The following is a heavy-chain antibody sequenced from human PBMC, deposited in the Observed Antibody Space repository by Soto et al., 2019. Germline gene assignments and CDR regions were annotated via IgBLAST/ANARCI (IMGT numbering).Heavy chain of an antibody. CDR2: IYYSGST. V-gene: IGHV4-39*01. D-gene: IGHD1-20*01. Sequence: PSETLSLTCTVSGGSISISSYYLGWIRQPPGKGLEWIGSIYYSGSTYYNPSLKSRVTISVDTSKNQFSLKLSSVTAADTAVYYCARHGRITGPKLRGSFDPWDQGIRLTIYS. CDR1: GGSISISSYY. CDR3: ARHGRITGPKLRGSFDP. J-gene: IGHJ5*02.